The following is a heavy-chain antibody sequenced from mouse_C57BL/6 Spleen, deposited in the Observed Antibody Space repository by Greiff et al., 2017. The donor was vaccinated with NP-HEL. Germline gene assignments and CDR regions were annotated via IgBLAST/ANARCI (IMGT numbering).Heavy chain of an antibody. CDR2: ISGGGGNT. Sequence: DVKLVESGGGLVKPGGSLKLSCAASGFTFSSYTMSWVRQTPEKRLEWVATISGGGGNTYYPDSVKGRFTISRDNAKNTLYLQMSSLRSEDTALYYCARRGTGFAYWGQGTLVTVSA. D-gene: IGHD3-3*01. V-gene: IGHV5-9*01. CDR1: GFTFSSYT. J-gene: IGHJ3*01. CDR3: ARRGTGFAY.